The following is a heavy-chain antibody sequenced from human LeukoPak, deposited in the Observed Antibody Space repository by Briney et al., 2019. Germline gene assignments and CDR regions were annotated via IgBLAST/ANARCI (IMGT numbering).Heavy chain of an antibody. CDR2: IYHSGST. D-gene: IGHD4-17*01. Sequence: SETLSLTCTVSGYSISSGYYWGWIRQPPGKGLEWIGSIYHSGSTYYNPSLKSRVTISVDTSKNQFSLKLSSVTAADTAVYYCARANYGDYYYMDVWGKGTTLIVSS. CDR3: ARANYGDYYYMDV. J-gene: IGHJ6*03. V-gene: IGHV4-38-2*02. CDR1: GYSISSGYY.